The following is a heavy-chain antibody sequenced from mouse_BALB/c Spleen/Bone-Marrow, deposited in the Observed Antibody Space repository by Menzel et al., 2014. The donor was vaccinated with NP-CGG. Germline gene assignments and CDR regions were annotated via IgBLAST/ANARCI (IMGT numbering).Heavy chain of an antibody. V-gene: IGHV4-1*02. J-gene: IGHJ2*01. Sequence: EVQGVESGDGLVQPGRSLKLSCAASGFDFSRYWMNWVRQAPGKGLEWIGEINPDSSTINYTPSLKDKFIISRDNAKNTLYLQMSKVRSEDTALYYCARPYYRYLYFDYWGQGTTLTVSS. CDR1: GFDFSRYW. CDR3: ARPYYRYLYFDY. CDR2: INPDSSTI. D-gene: IGHD2-14*01.